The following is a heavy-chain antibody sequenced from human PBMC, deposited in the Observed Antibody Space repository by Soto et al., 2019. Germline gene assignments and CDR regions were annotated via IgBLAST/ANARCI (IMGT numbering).Heavy chain of an antibody. CDR1: GFTFSSYA. CDR2: ISGSGGST. CDR3: AKGDRFLEWLLNQ. Sequence: EVQLLESGGGLVQPGGSLRLSCAASGFTFSSYAMSWVRQAPGKGLEWVSAISGSGGSTYYADSVKGRFTISRDNSKNRLYLQMNSLRAEDTAVYYCAKGDRFLEWLLNQWGQGTLVTVSS. D-gene: IGHD3-3*01. V-gene: IGHV3-23*01. J-gene: IGHJ4*02.